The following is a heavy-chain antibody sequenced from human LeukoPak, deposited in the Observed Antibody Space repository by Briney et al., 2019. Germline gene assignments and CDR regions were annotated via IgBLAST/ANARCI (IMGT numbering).Heavy chain of an antibody. CDR1: RFTFSRSG. V-gene: IGHV3-30*02. D-gene: IGHD6-13*01. Sequence: AGGSLRLSCSASRFTFSRSGMYWVRQAPGKGLDWVAHIQDIGNNKYYADSVKGRFTISRDNSKNTLFLQMNSLMPEDTAVYYCARDRRGSWTIDYWGQGILVTVSS. J-gene: IGHJ4*02. CDR2: IQDIGNNK. CDR3: ARDRRGSWTIDY.